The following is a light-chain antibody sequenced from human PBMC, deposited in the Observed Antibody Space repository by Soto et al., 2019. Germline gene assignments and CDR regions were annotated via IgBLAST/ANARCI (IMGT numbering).Light chain of an antibody. CDR2: TNN. CDR3: CSYSGSDTLL. J-gene: IGLJ3*02. CDR1: RPSIGSNH. Sequence: QSVLTQPPSASGTPGQRVTISCSGSRPSIGSNHVYWYQQLPGMAPKLLIYTNNQRPSGVPDRFSASKSGTSASLAISGLRSEDEAEYFCCSYSGSDTLLFGGGTKLTVL. V-gene: IGLV1-47*02.